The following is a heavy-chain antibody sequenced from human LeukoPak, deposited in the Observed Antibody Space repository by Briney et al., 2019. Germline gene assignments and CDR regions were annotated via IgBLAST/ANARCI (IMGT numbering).Heavy chain of an antibody. CDR3: ARRYSSGWYGIDY. J-gene: IGHJ4*02. V-gene: IGHV3-33*01. CDR1: GFMFSSYT. Sequence: GGSLRLSCAASGFMFSSYTMHWFRQAPGKGLEWVALIWYDGSITYYAESVKGRFTISRDNSVNTMNLQMNSLRDEDTAVYYCARRYSSGWYGIDYWGQGTLVTVSS. D-gene: IGHD6-19*01. CDR2: IWYDGSIT.